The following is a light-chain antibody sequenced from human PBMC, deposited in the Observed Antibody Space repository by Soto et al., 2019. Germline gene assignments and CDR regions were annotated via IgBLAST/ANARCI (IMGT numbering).Light chain of an antibody. CDR1: QSISNH. Sequence: DIQMTQSPSSLAASVEDRGTITCRASQSISNHLNWYQQKPGKAPKLLIFAASSLQSGVPSRFSGSRSGPDFTLTISSLQPEDFATYYCQKSYSSPPTCGQGTKGDIK. CDR2: AAS. V-gene: IGKV1-39*01. CDR3: QKSYSSPPT. J-gene: IGKJ1*01.